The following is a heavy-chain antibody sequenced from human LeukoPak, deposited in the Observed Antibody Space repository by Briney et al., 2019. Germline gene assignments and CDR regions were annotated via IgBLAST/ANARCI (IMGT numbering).Heavy chain of an antibody. CDR3: ASSSYYDFWSAKSGGFDP. V-gene: IGHV4-34*01. Sequence: SETLSLTCAVYGGPFSGYYWSWIRQPPGKGLEWIGEINHSGSTNYNPSLKSRVTISVDTSKNQFSLKLSSVTAADTAVYYCASSSYYDFWSAKSGGFDPWGQGTLVTVSS. CDR2: INHSGST. D-gene: IGHD3-3*01. CDR1: GGPFSGYY. J-gene: IGHJ5*02.